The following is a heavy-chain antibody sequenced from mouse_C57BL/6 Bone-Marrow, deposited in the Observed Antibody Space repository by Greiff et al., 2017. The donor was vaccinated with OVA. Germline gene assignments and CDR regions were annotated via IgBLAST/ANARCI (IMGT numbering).Heavy chain of an antibody. Sequence: VKLVESGPGLVAPSQSLSITCTVSGFSLTSYAISWVRQPPGKGLEWLGVIWTGGGTNYNSALKSRLSISKDNSKSQVFVKMNSLQTDDTARYYGARNRAGSSEYYFDDWGQGTTLTVSS. J-gene: IGHJ2*01. CDR1: GFSLTSYA. CDR3: ARNRAGSSEYYFDD. D-gene: IGHD1-1*01. V-gene: IGHV2-9-1*01. CDR2: IWTGGGT.